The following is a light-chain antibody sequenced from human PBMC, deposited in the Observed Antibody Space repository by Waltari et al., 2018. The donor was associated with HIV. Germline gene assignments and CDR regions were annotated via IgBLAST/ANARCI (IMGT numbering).Light chain of an antibody. CDR1: SYNIGSNY. J-gene: IGLJ3*02. V-gene: IGLV1-47*01. Sequence: QSVLTQPPSASGTPGQRVTISCSGSSYNIGSNYVYWYQQLPGTAPKLLIYRNNQRPSGVPDRFSGSKSGTSASLASSGLRSEDEADYYCAAWDDSLSCRVFGGGTKLTVL. CDR2: RNN. CDR3: AAWDDSLSCRV.